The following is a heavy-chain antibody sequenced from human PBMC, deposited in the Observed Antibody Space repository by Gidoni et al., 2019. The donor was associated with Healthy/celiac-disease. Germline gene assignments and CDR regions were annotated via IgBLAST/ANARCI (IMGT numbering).Heavy chain of an antibody. CDR1: GFTFSSYA. J-gene: IGHJ6*02. D-gene: IGHD2-2*01. CDR3: ARDGDIVVVPAAIPLMDV. Sequence: QVQLVESGGGVVQPGRSLRLSCAASGFTFSSYAMHWVRQAPGKGRGWVAVISYDGSNKYYADSVTGRFTISRDNSKNTLYLQMNSLRAEDTAVYYCARDGDIVVVPAAIPLMDVWGQGTTVTVSS. V-gene: IGHV3-30*04. CDR2: ISYDGSNK.